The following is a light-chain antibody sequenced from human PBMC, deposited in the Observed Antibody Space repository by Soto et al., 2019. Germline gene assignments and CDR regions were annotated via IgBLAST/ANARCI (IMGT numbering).Light chain of an antibody. CDR1: SSDVGGYNY. J-gene: IGLJ1*01. V-gene: IGLV2-14*01. CDR2: EVG. CDR3: SSYTSSSPYV. Sequence: LTQPASVSGSPGQSITISCTGTSSDVGGYNYVSWYQQHPGKAPKLMIYEVGNRPSGVSNRFSGSKSGNTASLTISGLQAEDEADYYCSSYTSSSPYVFGTGTKVTVL.